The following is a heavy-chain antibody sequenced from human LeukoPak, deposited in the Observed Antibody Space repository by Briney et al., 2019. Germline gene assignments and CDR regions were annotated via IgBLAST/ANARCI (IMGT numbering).Heavy chain of an antibody. J-gene: IGHJ4*02. V-gene: IGHV4-39*07. CDR2: INHSGST. CDR1: GGSISSGGYY. CDR3: ARADDFWSGYLH. Sequence: SETLSLTCTVSGGSISSGGYYWSWIRQPPGKGLEWIGEINHSGSTNYNPSLKSRVTISVDTSKNQFSLKLSSVTAADTAVYYCARADDFWSGYLHWGQGTLVTVSS. D-gene: IGHD3-3*01.